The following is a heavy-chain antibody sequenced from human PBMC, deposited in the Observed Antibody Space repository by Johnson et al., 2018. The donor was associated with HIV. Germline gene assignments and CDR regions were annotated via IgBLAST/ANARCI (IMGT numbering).Heavy chain of an antibody. J-gene: IGHJ3*02. V-gene: IGHV3-33*01. CDR1: GFTFSSYG. CDR3: ARVRGAFDI. Sequence: QVQLVESGGGVVQPGRSLRLSCAASGFTFSSYGMHWVRQAPGKGLEWVAVIWYDGSNKYYTDSVKGRFTISRDNAKNSLYLQMNSLRAEDTALYYCARVRGAFDIWGQGTMVTVSS. CDR2: IWYDGSNK.